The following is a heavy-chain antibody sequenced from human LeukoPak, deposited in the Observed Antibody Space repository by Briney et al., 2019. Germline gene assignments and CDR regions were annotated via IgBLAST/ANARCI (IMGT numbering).Heavy chain of an antibody. D-gene: IGHD3-22*01. CDR2: FFPGDSDT. Sequence: GESLQISCESSGYTFANYWIGWVRQKPGKGPEWMGIFFPGDSDTRISPSFQGRITMSGDRSNNTAYLQWSSLKASDTAMYFCARIGMYYYESSGYFPDGAFDIWGQGTVVTVSS. V-gene: IGHV5-51*06. J-gene: IGHJ3*02. CDR3: ARIGMYYYESSGYFPDGAFDI. CDR1: GYTFANYW.